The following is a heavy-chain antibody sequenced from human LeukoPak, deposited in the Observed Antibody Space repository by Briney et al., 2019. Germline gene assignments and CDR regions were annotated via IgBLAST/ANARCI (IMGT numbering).Heavy chain of an antibody. CDR3: ARAGYSGSDFSV. CDR1: GGSISSSSYY. CDR2: IYYSGST. Sequence: SETLSLTCTVSGGSISSSSYYWGWIRQPPGKGLEWIGSIYYSGSTYYNPSLKSRVTISVDTSENHFSLKLSSVTAADTAVYYCARAGYSGSDFSVWGKGTTVTVSS. V-gene: IGHV4-39*07. J-gene: IGHJ6*04. D-gene: IGHD5-12*01.